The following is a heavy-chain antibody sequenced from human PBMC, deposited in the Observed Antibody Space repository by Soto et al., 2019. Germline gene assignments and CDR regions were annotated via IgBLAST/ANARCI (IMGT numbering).Heavy chain of an antibody. CDR2: ISAYNGNT. CDR3: AREGRSTSYVILRSWYYHYVMDV. CDR1: GYTFTSYG. J-gene: IGHJ6*02. Sequence: ASVKVSCKASGYTFTSYGISWVRQAPGQGLEWMGWISAYNGNTNYAQKLQGRVTMTTDTSTSTAYMELRSLRSDDTAVYYCAREGRSTSYVILRSWYYHYVMDVCGQGSTVP. D-gene: IGHD3-16*01. V-gene: IGHV1-18*01.